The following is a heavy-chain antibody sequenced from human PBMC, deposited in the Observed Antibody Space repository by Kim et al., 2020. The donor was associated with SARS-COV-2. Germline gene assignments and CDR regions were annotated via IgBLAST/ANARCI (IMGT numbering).Heavy chain of an antibody. Sequence: GGSLRLSCAASGFTFTNYWMHWVRQVPGKGLVWVAGINNDGTDTFYADSVRGRFTISRDNAKNTVYLQLNSLGAEDTAVYYCTKVFEFWGQGTLVIVSS. CDR1: GFTFTNYW. V-gene: IGHV3-74*01. J-gene: IGHJ4*02. CDR2: INNDGTDT. CDR3: TKVFEF.